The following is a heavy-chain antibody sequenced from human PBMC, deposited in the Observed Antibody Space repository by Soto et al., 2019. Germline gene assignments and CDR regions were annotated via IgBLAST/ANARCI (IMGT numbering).Heavy chain of an antibody. CDR2: INPSGEST. D-gene: IGHD6-19*01. CDR1: GYTFSSYY. CDR3: ARVGSYIVVAGTDYFDY. J-gene: IGHJ4*02. Sequence: QVQLVQSGAEVKKPGASVKVSCKASGYTFSSYYMHWVRQAPGQGLEWMGVINPSGESTSYAQKFQGRVTMTRDTSTSTVYMELRSLRSEDTAVYYCARVGSYIVVAGTDYFDYWGQGTLVTVSS. V-gene: IGHV1-46*01.